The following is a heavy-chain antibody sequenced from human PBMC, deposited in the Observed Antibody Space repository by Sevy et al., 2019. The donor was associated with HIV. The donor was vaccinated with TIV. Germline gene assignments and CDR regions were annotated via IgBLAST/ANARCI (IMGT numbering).Heavy chain of an antibody. J-gene: IGHJ4*02. CDR1: DGSISSHY. Sequence: SETLSLTCTDSDGSISSHYWSWIRQPPGMGLQWIGYIYYSGSTNYNPSLKSRVTMSLDTSKNQFSLKLSSVTAADTAVYYCARLLRYNPCFDYWGQGALVTVSS. V-gene: IGHV4-59*11. D-gene: IGHD1-1*01. CDR3: ARLLRYNPCFDY. CDR2: IYYSGST.